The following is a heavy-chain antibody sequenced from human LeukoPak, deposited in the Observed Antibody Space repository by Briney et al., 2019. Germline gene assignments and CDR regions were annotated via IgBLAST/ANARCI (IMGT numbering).Heavy chain of an antibody. J-gene: IGHJ4*02. CDR2: IKEDGSEK. D-gene: IGHD1-26*01. CDR3: ARGGPTVGTDY. CDR1: GFTFRNYW. V-gene: IGHV3-7*01. Sequence: PGGSLRLSCAGSGFTFRNYWMNWVRQAPGKGLEWVVNIKEDGSEKYYVDSVKGRFTVSRDNAKNSLYLQINSLRADDTAVYYCARGGPTVGTDYWGQGTLVTVSS.